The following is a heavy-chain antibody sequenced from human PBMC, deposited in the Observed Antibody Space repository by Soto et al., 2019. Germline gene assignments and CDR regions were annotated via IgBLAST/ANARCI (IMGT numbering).Heavy chain of an antibody. CDR2: VNPSSGST. V-gene: IGHV1-46*01. J-gene: IGHJ4*02. CDR3: ASESYGGEFDY. Sequence: ASVKVSCKASGYSFTTYNIHWVRQAPGQGLEWMGVVNPSSGSTSYAQKFQGRVTITRDTSTSTAYMELSSLRSEDTAVYYCASESYGGEFDYWGQGTLVTVSS. CDR1: GYSFTTYN. D-gene: IGHD4-17*01.